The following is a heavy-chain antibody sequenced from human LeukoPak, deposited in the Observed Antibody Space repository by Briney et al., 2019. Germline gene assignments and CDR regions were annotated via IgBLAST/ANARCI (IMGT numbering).Heavy chain of an antibody. V-gene: IGHV4-59*08. CDR3: ARHFPLGVGFGELLFLFDY. Sequence: SETLSLTCTVSGGSISSYYWSWIRQPPGKGLEWIGYIYYSGSTNYNPSLKSRVTISVDTSKNQFSLKLSSVTAADTAVYYCARHFPLGVGFGELLFLFDYWGQGTLVTVSS. CDR1: GGSISSYY. CDR2: IYYSGST. D-gene: IGHD3-10*01. J-gene: IGHJ4*02.